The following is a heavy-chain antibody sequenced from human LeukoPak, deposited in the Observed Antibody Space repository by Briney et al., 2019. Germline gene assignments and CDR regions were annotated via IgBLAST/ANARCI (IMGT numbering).Heavy chain of an antibody. CDR2: ISSGSSYI. J-gene: IGHJ6*03. CDR1: GFTFSSYS. CDR3: ARIFHYYDSSGYYTSYYYYYMDV. V-gene: IGHV3-21*01. D-gene: IGHD3-22*01. Sequence: GGSLRLSCAASGFTFSSYSMNWVRQAPGKGLEWVSSISSGSSYIYYADSVKGRFTISRDNAKNSLYLQVNSLRAEDTAVYYCARIFHYYDSSGYYTSYYYYYMDVWGKGTTVTVSS.